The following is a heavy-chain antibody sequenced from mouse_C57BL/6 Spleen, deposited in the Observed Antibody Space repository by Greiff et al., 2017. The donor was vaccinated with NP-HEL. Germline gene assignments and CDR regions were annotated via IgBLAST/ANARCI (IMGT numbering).Heavy chain of an antibody. CDR1: GFSLTSYG. J-gene: IGHJ3*01. Sequence: QVQLQQSGPGLVQPSQSLSLSCTVSGFSLTSYGVHWVRQSPGQGLEWLGVIWSGGSTAYNAAFISRLSISYDKSKSQVFFKMNGLQADDTAIYYCDSYGSSYLAYRGQVTLVTVSA. CDR3: DSYGSSYLAY. D-gene: IGHD1-1*01. CDR2: IWSGGST. V-gene: IGHV2-2*01.